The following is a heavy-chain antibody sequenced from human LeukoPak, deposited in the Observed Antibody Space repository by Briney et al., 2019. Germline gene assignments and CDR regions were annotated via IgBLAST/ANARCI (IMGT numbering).Heavy chain of an antibody. D-gene: IGHD3-3*01. CDR3: AKRFLEWP. J-gene: IGHJ5*02. CDR1: GFTFSSYS. V-gene: IGHV3-21*04. Sequence: PGGSLRLSCAASGFTFSSYSMNWVRQAPGKGLEWVSSISSSSSYIYYADSVKGRFTISRDNSKNTLYLQMNSLRAEDTAVYYCAKRFLEWPWGQGTLVIVSS. CDR2: ISSSSSYI.